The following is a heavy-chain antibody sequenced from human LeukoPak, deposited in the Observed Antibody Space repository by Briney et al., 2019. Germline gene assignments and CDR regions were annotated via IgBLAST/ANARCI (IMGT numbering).Heavy chain of an antibody. V-gene: IGHV4-30-2*01. D-gene: IGHD5-12*01. CDR1: GGSISSGGYS. J-gene: IGHJ3*02. CDR2: IYHSGST. Sequence: NPSETLSLTCAVSGGSISSGGYSWSWIRQPPGKGLEWIGYIYHSGSTYYNPSLKSRVTISVDRSKNQFSLKLSSVTAADTAVYYCARAPYSGYDFDAFDIWGQGTMVTVSS. CDR3: ARAPYSGYDFDAFDI.